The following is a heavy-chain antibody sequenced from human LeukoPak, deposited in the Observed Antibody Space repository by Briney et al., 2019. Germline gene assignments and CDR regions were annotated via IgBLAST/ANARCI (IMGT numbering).Heavy chain of an antibody. CDR2: IWSDGSKT. V-gene: IGHV3-33*01. D-gene: IGHD6-13*01. Sequence: SGGSLRLSCAASGFTFTNSAMHWVRQAPGKGLEWVAVIWSDGSKTYYADSVKGRFTISRDNSKNTLYLQMNSLRVEDTAVYYCARGVAAAGNPNWFDPWGQGTLVTVSS. CDR1: GFTFTNSA. CDR3: ARGVAAAGNPNWFDP. J-gene: IGHJ5*02.